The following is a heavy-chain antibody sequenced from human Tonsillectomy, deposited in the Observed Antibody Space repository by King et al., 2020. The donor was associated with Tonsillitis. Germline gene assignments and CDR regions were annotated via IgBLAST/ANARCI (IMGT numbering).Heavy chain of an antibody. J-gene: IGHJ4*02. D-gene: IGHD1-26*01. V-gene: IGHV3-33*01. CDR3: ARGSGGGSYGEAFDC. Sequence: QLVQSGGGVVQPGRSLRLSCAASGFTFRSYGMHWVRQAPGKGLEWVAVIWFDGSNKYYADAVKGRFTISRDNSKNTLYLQMNSLRAEDTAIYYCARGSGGGSYGEAFDCWGQGTLVTVSS. CDR2: IWFDGSNK. CDR1: GFTFRSYG.